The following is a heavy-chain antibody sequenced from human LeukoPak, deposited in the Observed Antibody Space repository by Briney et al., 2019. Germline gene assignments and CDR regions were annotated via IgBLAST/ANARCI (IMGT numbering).Heavy chain of an antibody. CDR2: IYYSGST. Sequence: SETLSLTCTVSGGSISSGSYYWAWIRQPPGKGLEWIGSIYYSGSTYYNPSLKSRVTISVDTSKNQFSLKLSSVTAADTAVYYCARQEYSSGYYWGQGTLVTVSS. D-gene: IGHD6-19*01. CDR1: GGSISSGSYY. V-gene: IGHV4-39*01. CDR3: ARQEYSSGYY. J-gene: IGHJ4*02.